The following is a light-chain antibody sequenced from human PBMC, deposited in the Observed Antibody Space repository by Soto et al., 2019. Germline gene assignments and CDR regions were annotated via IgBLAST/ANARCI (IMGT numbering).Light chain of an antibody. Sequence: EIVLTQSPGTLSLSPGERATLSCRASQSVSSSYLAWYQQKPGQAPRLLIYGASSRATGIQARFSGSGSGTDFTLTISRMVPEDVAVYYCQQYGSSPPINFCQGTRLDIK. CDR1: QSVSSSY. V-gene: IGKV3-20*01. CDR2: GAS. J-gene: IGKJ5*01. CDR3: QQYGSSPPIN.